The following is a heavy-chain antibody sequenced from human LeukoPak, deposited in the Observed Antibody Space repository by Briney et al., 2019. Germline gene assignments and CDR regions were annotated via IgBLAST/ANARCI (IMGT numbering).Heavy chain of an antibody. D-gene: IGHD3-9*01. V-gene: IGHV4-59*01. CDR1: GDSIRNYY. J-gene: IGHJ4*02. Sequence: SETPSLTCTVSGDSIRNYYWNWIRQPPGKGLEWIGYIYYSGSTSYNPSLKRRVTISVGTSRDHFSLKLSSVTAADTAVYYCARGTVRSFDWFDWGQGTLVTVSS. CDR2: IYYSGST. CDR3: ARGTVRSFDWFD.